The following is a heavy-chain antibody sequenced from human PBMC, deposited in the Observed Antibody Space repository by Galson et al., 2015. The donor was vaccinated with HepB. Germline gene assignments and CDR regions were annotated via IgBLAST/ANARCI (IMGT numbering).Heavy chain of an antibody. CDR1: GFTFSSYW. CDR2: INSGGSST. Sequence: SLRLSCAVSGFTFSSYWMHWVRQAPGKRLVWVSRINSGGSSTNYADSVKGRFTISRDNAKNTLFLQMTSLRAEDTALYYCSITGPKGNRFDYWGQGTLVTVSS. CDR3: SITGPKGNRFDY. V-gene: IGHV3-74*01. J-gene: IGHJ4*02. D-gene: IGHD1-20*01.